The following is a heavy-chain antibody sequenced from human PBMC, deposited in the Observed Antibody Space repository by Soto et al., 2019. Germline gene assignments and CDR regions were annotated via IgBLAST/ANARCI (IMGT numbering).Heavy chain of an antibody. D-gene: IGHD2-8*01. CDR2: INHSGST. CDR1: GGSFSGYY. Sequence: PSETLSLTCAVYGGSFSGYYWSWIRQPPGKGLEWIGEINHSGSTNYNPSLKSRVTISVDTSKNQFSLKLSSVTAADTAVYYCARAPGCTNGVCYQFDYWGQGTLVTVSS. CDR3: ARAPGCTNGVCYQFDY. J-gene: IGHJ4*02. V-gene: IGHV4-34*01.